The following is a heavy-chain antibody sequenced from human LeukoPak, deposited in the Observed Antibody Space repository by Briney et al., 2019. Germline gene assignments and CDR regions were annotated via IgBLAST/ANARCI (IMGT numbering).Heavy chain of an antibody. Sequence: GGSLRLSCAVSGFTFSNYWMHWVRQAPGKGLVWVSRINNEESTITYADSVKGRFTVSRDNAKNTLYLQMNSLRDEDTAVYYCARGYSSNYRVDYWGQGTLVTVSS. CDR1: GFTFSNYW. V-gene: IGHV3-74*03. D-gene: IGHD6-13*01. CDR2: INNEESTI. CDR3: ARGYSSNYRVDY. J-gene: IGHJ4*02.